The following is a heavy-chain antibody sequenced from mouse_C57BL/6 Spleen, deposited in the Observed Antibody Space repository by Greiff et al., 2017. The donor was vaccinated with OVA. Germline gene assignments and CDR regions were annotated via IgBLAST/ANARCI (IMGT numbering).Heavy chain of an antibody. CDR3: GRHRGYFEV. V-gene: IGHV10-1*01. CDR1: GFSFNTYA. D-gene: IGHD3-3*01. CDR2: IRSKSNNYAT. Sequence: EVQVVESGGGLVQPKGSLKLSCAASGFSFNTYAMTWFRHAPGKGWEWVARIRSKSNNYATYYADSVKDRFSISRDDSESMLYLQMNNLQTEDTAMYYCGRHRGYFEVWGTGTTVTVAS. J-gene: IGHJ1*03.